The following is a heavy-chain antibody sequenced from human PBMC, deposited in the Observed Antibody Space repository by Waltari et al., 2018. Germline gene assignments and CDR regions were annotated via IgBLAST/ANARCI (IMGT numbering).Heavy chain of an antibody. CDR2: ISHSGSL. D-gene: IGHD4-17*01. CDR1: GRSFSGYY. CDR3: ARYNGDYDDEGGLAFFDL. Sequence: QVHLQQWGAGLLKPSETLSLTCAVSGRSFSGYYWSWIRQSPEKGLEWLGSISHSGSLYYLPSLSGRVGISSGTSRNQFSLSLNSVTAADTALYFCARYNGDYDDEGGLAFFDLWGRGTLVAVSS. V-gene: IGHV4-34*01. J-gene: IGHJ2*01.